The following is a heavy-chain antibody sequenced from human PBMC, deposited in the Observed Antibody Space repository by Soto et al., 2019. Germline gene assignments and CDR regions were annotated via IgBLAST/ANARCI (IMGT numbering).Heavy chain of an antibody. CDR2: INNGGGT. Sequence: ASVKVSCKSSQCTFTNYYLHWVRQAPGRRPEWMGWINNGGGTIYAQKFQGRLTMTRDTSITTAYMELSRLNSDDTAFYYCATSSDWSPLLDYWGQGTLVTVSS. CDR3: ATSSDWSPLLDY. D-gene: IGHD6-19*01. J-gene: IGHJ4*02. CDR1: QCTFTNYY. V-gene: IGHV1-2*02.